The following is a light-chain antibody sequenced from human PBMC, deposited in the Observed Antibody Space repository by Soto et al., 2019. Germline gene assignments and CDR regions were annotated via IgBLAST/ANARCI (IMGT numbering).Light chain of an antibody. CDR2: LNSDGSH. Sequence: QYVLTQSPSASASLGASVKLTCTLSSGHSSYAIAWHQQQPEKGPRYLMKLNSDGSHSKGDGIPDRFSGSSSGAERYLTISSLQSEDEADYYWQTWGTGIPWVFGGGTKLTVL. V-gene: IGLV4-69*01. CDR3: QTWGTGIPWV. CDR1: SGHSSYA. J-gene: IGLJ3*02.